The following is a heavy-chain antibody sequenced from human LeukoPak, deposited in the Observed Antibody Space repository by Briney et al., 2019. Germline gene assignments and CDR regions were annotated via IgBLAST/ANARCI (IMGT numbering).Heavy chain of an antibody. V-gene: IGHV3-30*18. Sequence: GGSLRLSCAASGFTFSSYGMHWVRQAPGKGLEWVAVISYDGSNKYYADSVKGRFIISRDNSKNTLYLQVNSLRAEDTAVYYCAKGGIAAAGPYFDYWGQGTLVTVSS. CDR1: GFTFSSYG. D-gene: IGHD6-13*01. CDR2: ISYDGSNK. CDR3: AKGGIAAAGPYFDY. J-gene: IGHJ4*02.